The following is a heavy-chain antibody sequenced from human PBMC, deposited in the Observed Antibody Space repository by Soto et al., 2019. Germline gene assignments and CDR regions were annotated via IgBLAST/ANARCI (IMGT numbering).Heavy chain of an antibody. Sequence: PSETLSLTCTGSGGSISSYYWSWIRQPPGKGLEWIGYIYYSGSTNYNPSLKSRVTISVDTSKNQFSLQLSSVTAADTAVYYCERDDIYHDRRGYSCWLDPWAQLTMLTV. CDR3: ERDDIYHDRRGYSCWLDP. V-gene: IGHV4-59*01. D-gene: IGHD3-22*01. CDR2: IYYSGST. J-gene: IGHJ5*02. CDR1: GGSISSYY.